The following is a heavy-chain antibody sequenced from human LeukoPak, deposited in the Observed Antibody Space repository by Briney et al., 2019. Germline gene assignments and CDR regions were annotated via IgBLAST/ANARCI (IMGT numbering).Heavy chain of an antibody. Sequence: GESLKISCKGSGYSFTSYWISWVRQMPGNGLEWMGRIDPSDSYTNYSPSFQGHVTISADKSISTAYLQWSSLKASDTAMYYCARRQDGGGSSGYYPSYYYYGMDVWGQGTTVTVSS. CDR2: IDPSDSYT. CDR1: GYSFTSYW. D-gene: IGHD3-22*01. V-gene: IGHV5-10-1*01. J-gene: IGHJ6*02. CDR3: ARRQDGGGSSGYYPSYYYYGMDV.